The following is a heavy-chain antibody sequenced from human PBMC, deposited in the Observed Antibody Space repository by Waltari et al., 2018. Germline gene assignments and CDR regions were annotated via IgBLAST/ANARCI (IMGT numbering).Heavy chain of an antibody. V-gene: IGHV4-61*02. Sequence: QVQLQESGPGLVKPSQTLSLTCTVSGGSISSGSYYWRWIRQPAGKGLEWIGRIYTSGSTNYNPSLKSRVTISVDTSKNQFSLKLSSVTAADTAVYYCARGGLQGKLGYWGQGTLVTVSS. D-gene: IGHD6-6*01. CDR3: ARGGLQGKLGY. CDR1: GGSISSGSYY. CDR2: IYTSGST. J-gene: IGHJ4*02.